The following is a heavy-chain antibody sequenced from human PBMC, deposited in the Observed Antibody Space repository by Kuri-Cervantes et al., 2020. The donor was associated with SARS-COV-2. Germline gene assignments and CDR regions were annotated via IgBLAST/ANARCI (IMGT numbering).Heavy chain of an antibody. Sequence: GGSLRLSCTVSGGSISSSSYYWGWIRQPPGKGLEWMGSIYPGDSDVAYSPSFQGQVIISADKSISTAYLQWSSLKASDTAMYYCATCRAGRFDYWGQGSLVTVSS. D-gene: IGHD2-15*01. CDR1: GGSISSSSYY. CDR3: ATCRAGRFDY. J-gene: IGHJ4*02. V-gene: IGHV5-51*01. CDR2: IYPGDSDV.